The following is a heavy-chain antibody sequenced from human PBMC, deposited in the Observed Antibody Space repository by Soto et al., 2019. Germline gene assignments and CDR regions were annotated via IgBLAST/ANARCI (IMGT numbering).Heavy chain of an antibody. D-gene: IGHD6-19*01. V-gene: IGHV3-15*07. Sequence: GGSLRLSCAASGFTFSNAWMNWVRQAPGKGLEWVGRIKSKTDGGTTDYAAPVKGRFTISRDDSKNTLYLQMNSLKTEDTAVYYCTTVPNSGWYYYYYGMDVWGQGTTVTVSS. J-gene: IGHJ6*02. CDR3: TTVPNSGWYYYYYGMDV. CDR2: IKSKTDGGTT. CDR1: GFTFSNAW.